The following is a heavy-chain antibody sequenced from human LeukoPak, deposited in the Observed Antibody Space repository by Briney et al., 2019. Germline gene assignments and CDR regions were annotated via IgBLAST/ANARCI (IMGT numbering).Heavy chain of an antibody. D-gene: IGHD3-10*01. J-gene: IGHJ4*02. V-gene: IGHV4-34*01. Sequence: SETLSLTCAVYGGSFSGYYWSWIRQPPGKGLEWIGEINHSGSTNYSPSLKSRVTISVDTSKNQFSLKLSSVTAADTAVYYCARGRYYGSGSYPDYWGQGTLVTVSS. CDR3: ARGRYYGSGSYPDY. CDR1: GGSFSGYY. CDR2: INHSGST.